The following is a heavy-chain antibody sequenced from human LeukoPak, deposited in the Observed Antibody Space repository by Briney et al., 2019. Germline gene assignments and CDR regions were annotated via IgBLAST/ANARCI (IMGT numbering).Heavy chain of an antibody. Sequence: GGSLRLSCAASGFTFSSYAMHWVRQAPGKGLEYVSAISSNGGSTYYANSVKGRFTISRDNSKNTLYLQMGSLRAEDMAVYYCARGIAAAGTVTDAFDIWGQGTMVTVSS. CDR1: GFTFSSYA. D-gene: IGHD6-13*01. V-gene: IGHV3-64*01. J-gene: IGHJ3*02. CDR2: ISSNGGST. CDR3: ARGIAAAGTVTDAFDI.